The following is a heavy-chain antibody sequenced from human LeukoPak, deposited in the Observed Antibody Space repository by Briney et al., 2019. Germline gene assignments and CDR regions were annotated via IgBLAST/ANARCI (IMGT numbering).Heavy chain of an antibody. V-gene: IGHV4-34*01. J-gene: IGHJ6*03. CDR2: INHSGST. CDR1: GGSFSGYY. Sequence: SETLSLTCAVYGGSFSGYYWSWIRQPPGKGLERIGEINHSGSTNYNPSLKSRVTISVDTSKNQFSLKLSSVTAADTAVYYCARLKRSWYNYYYYYMDVWGKGTTVTISS. D-gene: IGHD6-13*01. CDR3: ARLKRSWYNYYYYYMDV.